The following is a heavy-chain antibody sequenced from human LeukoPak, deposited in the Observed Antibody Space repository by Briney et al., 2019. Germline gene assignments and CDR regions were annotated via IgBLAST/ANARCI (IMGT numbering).Heavy chain of an antibody. CDR2: ISYDGSNK. V-gene: IGHV3-30*18. D-gene: IGHD6-13*01. CDR3: AKDLSAGYSRSWAIDY. CDR1: GFTFSSYG. Sequence: PGGSLRLSCAASGFTFSSYGMHWVRQAPGKGLEWVAVISYDGSNKDYADSVKGRSIIFRDNSKNTLYLQMNSLRAEDTAVYYCAKDLSAGYSRSWAIDYWGQGTLVTVSS. J-gene: IGHJ4*02.